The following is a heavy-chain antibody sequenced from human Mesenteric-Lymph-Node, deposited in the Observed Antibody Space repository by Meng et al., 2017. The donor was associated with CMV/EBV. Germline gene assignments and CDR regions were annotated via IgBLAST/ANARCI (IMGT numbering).Heavy chain of an antibody. D-gene: IGHD3-16*01. J-gene: IGHJ6*02. CDR1: GGSISSSSYY. CDR2: IYYSGST. CDR3: ASMTPGGYGMDV. Sequence: SETLSLTCTVSGGSISSSSYYWGWIRQPPGKGLEWIGSIYYSGSTYYNPSLKSRVTISVDTSKNQFSLKLSSVTAADTAVYYCASMTPGGYGMDVWGQGTTVTVSS. V-gene: IGHV4-39*07.